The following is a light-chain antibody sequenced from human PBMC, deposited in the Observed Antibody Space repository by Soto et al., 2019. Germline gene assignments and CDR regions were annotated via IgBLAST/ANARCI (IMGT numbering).Light chain of an antibody. CDR2: GTS. CDR1: QPVVNF. CDR3: QQSYTNTWT. Sequence: DIHMTQSPSSLSASVGDRFTITCRASQPVVNFLNWYQQKPGRAPNLLIYGTSKLHSGVPSRFSGSGYATDLSLTIASMNTEDFETYICQQSYTNTWTFGRGTQVDIK. V-gene: IGKV1-39*01. J-gene: IGKJ1*01.